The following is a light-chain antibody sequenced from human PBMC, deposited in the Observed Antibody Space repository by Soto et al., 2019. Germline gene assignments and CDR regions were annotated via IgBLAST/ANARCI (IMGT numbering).Light chain of an antibody. Sequence: QPVLTQPPSTSASLGASVTLTCTLSSGYSNYKVDWYQQRPGKGPRFVMRVGTGGIVGSKGDGIPDRFSVLGSGLNRYLTIKNIQEEDESDYHCGAEYGSGSNFVVVFGGGTKLTVL. V-gene: IGLV9-49*01. CDR3: GAEYGSGSNFVVV. CDR2: VGTGGIVG. J-gene: IGLJ2*01. CDR1: SGYSNYK.